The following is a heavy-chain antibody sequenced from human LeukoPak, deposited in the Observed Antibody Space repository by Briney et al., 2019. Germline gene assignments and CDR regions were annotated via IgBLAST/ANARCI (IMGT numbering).Heavy chain of an antibody. CDR3: ARDYYY. J-gene: IGHJ4*02. CDR2: INHSGST. D-gene: IGHD3-10*01. Sequence: SETLSLTCAVYGGSFSGYYWSWIRQPPGKGLEWIGEINHSGSTSYNPSLKSRVTISVDTSKNRFSLKLSSVTAADTAVYYCARDYYYWGQGTLVTVSS. CDR1: GGSFSGYY. V-gene: IGHV4-34*01.